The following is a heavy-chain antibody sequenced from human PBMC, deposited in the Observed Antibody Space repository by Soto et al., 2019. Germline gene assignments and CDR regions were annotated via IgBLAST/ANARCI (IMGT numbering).Heavy chain of an antibody. D-gene: IGHD3-3*01. Sequence: SETLSLTCTVSGGSISRYYWSWIRQPPGKGLEWIGYIYYSGSTNYNPSLKSRVTISVDTSKNQFSLKLSSVTAADTAVYYCARVRSSNYDFLSGYSDNWFDLWGQGTLVTVSS. V-gene: IGHV4-59*01. CDR3: ARVRSSNYDFLSGYSDNWFDL. J-gene: IGHJ5*02. CDR2: IYYSGST. CDR1: GGSISRYY.